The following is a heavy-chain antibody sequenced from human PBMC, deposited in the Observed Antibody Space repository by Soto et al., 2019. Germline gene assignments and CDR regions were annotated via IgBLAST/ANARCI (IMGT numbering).Heavy chain of an antibody. V-gene: IGHV3-48*02. CDR2: ISSSSSTI. Sequence: EVQLVESGGGLVQPGGSLRLSCAASGFTFSSYSMNWVRQAPGKGLEWVSYISSSSSTIYYADSVKGRFTISRDNAKNSLYLQMNSLRDEGTAVYYCFLGWFGELLLDKTYYYYGMDVWGQGTTVTVSS. CDR3: FLGWFGELLLDKTYYYYGMDV. J-gene: IGHJ6*02. CDR1: GFTFSSYS. D-gene: IGHD3-10*01.